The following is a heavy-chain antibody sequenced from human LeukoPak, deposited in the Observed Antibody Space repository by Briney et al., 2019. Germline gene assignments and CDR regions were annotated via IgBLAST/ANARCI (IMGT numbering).Heavy chain of an antibody. V-gene: IGHV1-2*06. D-gene: IGHD5-18*01. CDR1: GYTFTGYH. Sequence: ASVKVFCKASGYTFTGYHMHWVRQAPGQGLEWMGRINPNSGDTNYAQKFQGRVTMTRDTSISTAYMELSRLRSDDTAVYYCARDQAMAGGGDYWGQGTLVTVSS. CDR3: ARDQAMAGGGDY. CDR2: INPNSGDT. J-gene: IGHJ4*02.